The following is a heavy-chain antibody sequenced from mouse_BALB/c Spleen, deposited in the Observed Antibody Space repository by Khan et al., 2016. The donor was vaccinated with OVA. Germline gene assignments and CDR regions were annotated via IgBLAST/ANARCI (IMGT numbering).Heavy chain of an antibody. D-gene: IGHD2-1*01. J-gene: IGHJ3*01. V-gene: IGHV1S132*01. CDR1: GYTFTNYW. CDR2: IFPGTGTT. Sequence: QVQLQQSGAELVKPGASVKLSCKTSGYTFTNYWIQWVKQRPGQGLGWIGEIFPGTGTTYYNENFKAKATTTIDTSSSTAYLQLSSLTSEDSAVYFCARGYFGNYEFAYWGQGTLVTVSA. CDR3: ARGYFGNYEFAY.